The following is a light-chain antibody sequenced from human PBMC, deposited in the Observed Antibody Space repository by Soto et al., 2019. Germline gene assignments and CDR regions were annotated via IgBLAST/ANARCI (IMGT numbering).Light chain of an antibody. V-gene: IGKV3-20*01. CDR2: GAS. CDR3: HHYGSSTPFT. J-gene: IGKJ2*01. CDR1: QSVSSTY. Sequence: EIVLTQSPGTLSLSPGERATLSCRVSQSVSSTYLAWYQQKPGQAPRLLISGASSRATGIPDRFSGSGSGTDFTLTISRLEPEDFAVYYCHHYGSSTPFTFGQGTKVDIK.